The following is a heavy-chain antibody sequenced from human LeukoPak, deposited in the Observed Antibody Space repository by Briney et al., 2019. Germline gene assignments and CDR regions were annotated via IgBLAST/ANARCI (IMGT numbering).Heavy chain of an antibody. Sequence: GGSLRLSCAASGFTFSIYWMSWVRQAPGKGLEWVANIKEDGREEHYVDSVKGRFTVSRDNAKNSLYLQMNSLRAEDTAVYYCTRCGDGYENPDFVYWGPGILVAVSS. CDR1: GFTFSIYW. CDR2: IKEDGREE. V-gene: IGHV3-7*01. J-gene: IGHJ4*02. D-gene: IGHD5-24*01. CDR3: TRCGDGYENPDFVY.